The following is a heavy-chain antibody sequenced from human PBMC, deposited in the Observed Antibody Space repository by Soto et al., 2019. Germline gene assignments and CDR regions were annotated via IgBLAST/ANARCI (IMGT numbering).Heavy chain of an antibody. Sequence: SETLSLTCTVSGGSISSSSYYWGWIHQPPGKGLEWIGSIYYSGSTYYNPSLKSRVTISVDTSKNQFSLKLSSVTAADTAVYYCAREIDIGYFDYGGQEPLSTVSS. CDR2: IYYSGST. J-gene: IGHJ4*02. CDR1: GGSISSSSYY. CDR3: AREIDIGYFDY. D-gene: IGHD2-15*01. V-gene: IGHV4-39*07.